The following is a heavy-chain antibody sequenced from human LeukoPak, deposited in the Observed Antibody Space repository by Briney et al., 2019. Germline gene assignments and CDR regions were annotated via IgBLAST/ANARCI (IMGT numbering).Heavy chain of an antibody. V-gene: IGHV1-2*06. J-gene: IGHJ4*02. D-gene: IGHD1-26*01. Sequence: ASVKVSCKASGYTFTGYYIHWVRQAPGQGLEWMGRINPNSGGTSYPQKFQGRVTMTRDTSISTAYMDLSSLRSDDTAVYYCAREYSGSTGDYWGQGTLVTVSS. CDR2: INPNSGGT. CDR3: AREYSGSTGDY. CDR1: GYTFTGYY.